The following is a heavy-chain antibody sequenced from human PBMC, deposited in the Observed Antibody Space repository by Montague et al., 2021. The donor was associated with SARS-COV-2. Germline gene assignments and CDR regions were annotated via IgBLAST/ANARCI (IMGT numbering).Heavy chain of an antibody. J-gene: IGHJ4*02. CDR2: ISSGSHYT. CDR3: ARIFLVVPPGIALYYFDY. V-gene: IGHV3-11*03. Sequence: SLRLSCAASGFTFGDYYMTWIRQAPGKGLEWISDISSGSHYTNYADSGKGRFTISRDDAKQSLYLEMDSLRAEDTAVYYCARIFLVVPPGIALYYFDYWGQGALVTVSS. D-gene: IGHD6-13*01. CDR1: GFTFGDYY.